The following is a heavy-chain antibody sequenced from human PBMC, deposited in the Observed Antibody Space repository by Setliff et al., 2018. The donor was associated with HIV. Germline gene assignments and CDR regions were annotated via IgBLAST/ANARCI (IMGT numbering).Heavy chain of an antibody. D-gene: IGHD2-15*01. J-gene: IGHJ6*03. CDR1: GGTFSTSV. CDR2: IIPMFGTA. CDR3: ARTRSGGSSVYYYYYMDV. V-gene: IGHV1-69*06. Sequence: SVKVSCKASGGTFSTSVFGWGRQAPGQGPAWMGGIIPMFGTANFAQNFQGRVTITADTSTSTVYMELGSLGFDDTAVYFCARTRSGGSSVYYYYYMDVWGQGTAVTVSS.